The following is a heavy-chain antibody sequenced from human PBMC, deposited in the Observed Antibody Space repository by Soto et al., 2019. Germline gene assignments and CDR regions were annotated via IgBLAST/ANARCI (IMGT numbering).Heavy chain of an antibody. Sequence: QVQLVESGGGVVQPGRSLRLSCAASGFTFSSYGMHWVRQAPGKGLEWVAVIWYDGSNKYYADSVKGRFTISRDNSKNTLYLQMNSLRAEDTAVYYCARTPTIGSGSYPWYFDYWGQGTLVTVSS. J-gene: IGHJ4*02. CDR2: IWYDGSNK. CDR3: ARTPTIGSGSYPWYFDY. D-gene: IGHD3-10*01. CDR1: GFTFSSYG. V-gene: IGHV3-33*01.